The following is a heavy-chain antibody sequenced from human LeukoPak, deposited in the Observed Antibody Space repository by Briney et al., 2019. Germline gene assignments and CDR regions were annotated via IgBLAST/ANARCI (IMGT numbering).Heavy chain of an antibody. D-gene: IGHD5-24*01. CDR3: ALPRRDGYNAGAFDI. Sequence: GASVKVSCKASGGTFSSYAISWVRQAPGQGLEWMGRIVPILGIANYAQKFQGRVTITADKSTSTAYMELSSLRSEDTAVYYCALPRRDGYNAGAFDIWGQETMVTVSS. CDR2: IVPILGIA. CDR1: GGTFSSYA. V-gene: IGHV1-69*04. J-gene: IGHJ3*02.